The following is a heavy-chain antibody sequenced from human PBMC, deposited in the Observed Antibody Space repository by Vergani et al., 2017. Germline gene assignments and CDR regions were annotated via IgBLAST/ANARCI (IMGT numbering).Heavy chain of an antibody. D-gene: IGHD1-14*01. J-gene: IGHJ4*02. V-gene: IGHV4-59*01. CDR3: ARSIVSRNPPDYCDN. CDR1: GGSLSGYY. CDR2: VADSGYF. Sequence: QVQLQESGPGLVRPSETLSLTCTVSGGSLSGYYWNWIRQTPGEGLEWIGYVADSGYFIYNPSLKTRGSMSADTSNNQVSLMLSSVTVADTAVYYCARSIVSRNPPDYCDNWGQGTLVTVSS.